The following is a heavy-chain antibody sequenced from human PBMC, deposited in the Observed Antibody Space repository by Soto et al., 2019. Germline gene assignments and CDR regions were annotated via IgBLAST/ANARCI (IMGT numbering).Heavy chain of an antibody. Sequence: QVQLVQSGAELKKPRDSVKVSCKASGGTFSSYAISLVRQAPGQGREWRGGIIPIIGTANYAQKFQGRVTITSDDSTSTAYMELSSLSSEDTAVYYCARSVRRDTAMVNRFETWGQGPLVTVSS. D-gene: IGHD5-18*01. J-gene: IGHJ5*02. CDR3: ARSVRRDTAMVNRFET. V-gene: IGHV1-69*01. CDR1: GGTFSSYA. CDR2: IIPIIGTA.